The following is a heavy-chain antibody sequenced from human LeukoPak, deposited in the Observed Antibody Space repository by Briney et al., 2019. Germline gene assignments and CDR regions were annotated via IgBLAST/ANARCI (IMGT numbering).Heavy chain of an antibody. CDR1: GLTFSSSW. D-gene: IGHD3-22*01. CDR3: ARSYYDSSGSHVDY. CDR2: IKEDGSEK. J-gene: IGHJ4*02. V-gene: IGHV3-7*01. Sequence: RGSLRLSCAASGLTFSSSWMSWVRQAPGKGLEWVANIKEDGSEKYYVDSVKGRFTISRDNVKNSLYLQMNSLRAEDTAVYYCARSYYDSSGSHVDYWGQGTLVTVSS.